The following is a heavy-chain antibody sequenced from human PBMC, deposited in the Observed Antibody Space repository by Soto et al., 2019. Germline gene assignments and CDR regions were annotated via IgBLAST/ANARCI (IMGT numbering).Heavy chain of an antibody. Sequence: GGSLRLSCAASGITFISYWMHWVRQAPGQGLVWVSRINRDETSTNYADSVKGRFTISRDNAKNTLYLQMNSLRAEDTAVYYCAREAAVPGTVFDYWGQGVLVTVSS. CDR2: INRDETST. V-gene: IGHV3-74*01. CDR1: GITFISYW. J-gene: IGHJ4*02. CDR3: AREAAVPGTVFDY. D-gene: IGHD6-19*01.